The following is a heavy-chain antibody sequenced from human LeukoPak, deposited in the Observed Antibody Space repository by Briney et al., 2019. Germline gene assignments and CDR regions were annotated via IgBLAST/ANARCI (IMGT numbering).Heavy chain of an antibody. Sequence: GGSLRLSCSAPGFTFSSYAMHWVRQAPGKGLEYVSAISSNGGSTYYADSVKGRFTISRDNSKNTLYLQMSSLRAEDTAVYYCVKAVDIVVVPAAAFDYWGQGTLVTVSS. CDR1: GFTFSSYA. J-gene: IGHJ4*02. CDR3: VKAVDIVVVPAAAFDY. V-gene: IGHV3-64D*06. CDR2: ISSNGGST. D-gene: IGHD2-2*03.